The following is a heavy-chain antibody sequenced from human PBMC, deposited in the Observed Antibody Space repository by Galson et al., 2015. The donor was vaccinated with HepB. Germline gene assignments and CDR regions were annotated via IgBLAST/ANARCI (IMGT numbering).Heavy chain of an antibody. CDR1: GDSVSSNSAA. V-gene: IGHV6-1*01. Sequence: CAISGDSVSSNSAAWNWIRQSPSRGLEWLGRTYYRSKWYNDYAVSVKSRITINADTSKNQFSLHLDSMTPEDTAVYFCASTIARADSYFNHWGQGTLVTVSS. CDR3: ASTIARADSYFNH. D-gene: IGHD1-26*01. J-gene: IGHJ4*02. CDR2: TYYRSKWYN.